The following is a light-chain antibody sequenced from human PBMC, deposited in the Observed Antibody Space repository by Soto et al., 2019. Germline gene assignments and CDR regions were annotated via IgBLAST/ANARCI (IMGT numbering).Light chain of an antibody. Sequence: EIVLTQSPGTLSVSPGQRATLSCRASQSVGRNYLAWYQQKPGQTPRLLIHGASSRATGIPDRFSGSGSETDFTLTVSSLEPEDFAVYYCQQYADSPLTFGGGTKVETK. CDR3: QQYADSPLT. CDR2: GAS. V-gene: IGKV3-20*01. J-gene: IGKJ4*01. CDR1: QSVGRNY.